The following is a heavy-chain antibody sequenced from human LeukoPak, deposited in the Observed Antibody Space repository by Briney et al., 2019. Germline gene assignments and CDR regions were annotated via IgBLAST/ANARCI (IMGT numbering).Heavy chain of an antibody. J-gene: IGHJ4*02. CDR3: VKNYRSLDS. CDR2: IVGSGGDP. D-gene: IGHD5-24*01. Sequence: GGSLRLSCAASGFTFSSYAMTRVRQAPGKGLEWISAIVGSGGDPYYADSVKGRFTISRDNSKNTLYLQMNSLRAEDTAVYYCVKNYRSLDSWGQGVLVTVTS. CDR1: GFTFSSYA. V-gene: IGHV3-23*01.